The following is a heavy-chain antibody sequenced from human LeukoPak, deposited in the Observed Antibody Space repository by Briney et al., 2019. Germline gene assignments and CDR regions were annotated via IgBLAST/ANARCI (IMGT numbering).Heavy chain of an antibody. CDR1: GGSFSGYY. CDR2: INHSGST. D-gene: IGHD3-3*01. Sequence: SETLSLTCAVYGGSFSGYYWSWIRQPPEKGLEWIGEINHSGSTNYNPSLKSRVTISVDTSKNQFSLKLSSVTAADTAVYYCARGTRVLRFLEWSKPRPVRQANYYYYGMDVWGQGTTVTVSS. CDR3: ARGTRVLRFLEWSKPRPVRQANYYYYGMDV. V-gene: IGHV4-34*01. J-gene: IGHJ6*02.